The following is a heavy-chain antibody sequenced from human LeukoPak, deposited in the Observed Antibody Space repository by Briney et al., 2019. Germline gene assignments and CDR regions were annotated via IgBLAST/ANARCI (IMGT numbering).Heavy chain of an antibody. CDR2: IYYSGST. CDR3: ARDRITMVRGVISTTDYYYYGMDV. D-gene: IGHD3-10*01. J-gene: IGHJ6*02. Sequence: ASETLSLTCTVSGGSVSSGNYYWSWIRQPPGKGLEWIGYIYYSGSTNYNPSLKSRVTISVDTSKNQFSLKLSSVTDADTAVYYCARDRITMVRGVISTTDYYYYGMDVWGQGTTVTVSS. V-gene: IGHV4-61*01. CDR1: GGSVSSGNYY.